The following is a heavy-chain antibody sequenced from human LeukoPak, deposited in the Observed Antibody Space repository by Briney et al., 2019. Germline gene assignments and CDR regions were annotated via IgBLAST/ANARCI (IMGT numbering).Heavy chain of an antibody. D-gene: IGHD3-10*01. J-gene: IGHJ4*02. V-gene: IGHV1-3*01. Sequence: EASVKVSCKASGYTFTGYAMHWVRQAPGQRLELMGWINAGNGNTKYSQKFQGRVTITRDTSASTAYMELSSLRSEDTAVYYCARDYRQWFGDRGYFDYWGQGTLVTVSS. CDR3: ARDYRQWFGDRGYFDY. CDR2: INAGNGNT. CDR1: GYTFTGYA.